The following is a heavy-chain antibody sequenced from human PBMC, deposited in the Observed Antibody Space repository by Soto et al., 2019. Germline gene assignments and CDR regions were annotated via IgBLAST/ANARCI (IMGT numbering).Heavy chain of an antibody. D-gene: IGHD3-10*01. J-gene: IGHJ3*02. V-gene: IGHV3-33*01. CDR1: GFTFSSYG. CDR3: ARDEDGSVSSPAFDI. Sequence: QVQLVESGGGVVQPGRSLRLSCAASGFTFSSYGMHWVRQAPGKGLEWVAVIWYDGSNKYYADSVKGRFTISRDNSKNTLYLQMNSRRAEDTAVDYCARDEDGSVSSPAFDIWVQGTMVTVSS. CDR2: IWYDGSNK.